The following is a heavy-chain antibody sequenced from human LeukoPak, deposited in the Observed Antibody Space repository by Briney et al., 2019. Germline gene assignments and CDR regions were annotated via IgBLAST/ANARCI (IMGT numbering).Heavy chain of an antibody. J-gene: IGHJ4*02. CDR3: ARSRERIAAAVYYFDY. V-gene: IGHV3-11*01. CDR2: ITNSGYTM. CDR1: GFTFDHYF. D-gene: IGHD6-13*01. Sequence: PGGSQSLSCAAAGFTFDHYFMGWVRQAPGKGLEWVSYITNSGYTMYYADSVRGRFTISKDNAKNSLYLHMSGLRAEDTAVYYCARSRERIAAAVYYFDYWGQGTPVTVSS.